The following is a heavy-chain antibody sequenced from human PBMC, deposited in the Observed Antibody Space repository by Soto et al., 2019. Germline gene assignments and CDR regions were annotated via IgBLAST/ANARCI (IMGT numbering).Heavy chain of an antibody. CDR1: GGSMSSAGYY. CDR3: ARGAPDEPAVFDY. D-gene: IGHD2-2*01. J-gene: IGHJ4*02. Sequence: PSETLSLSCTVSGGSMSSAGYYWSWIRQHPGKGLEWIGYIYYSGSTYYNPSLKSRVTISVDTSKNQFSLKLSSVTAADTAVYYCARGAPDEPAVFDYWGQGTLDTVSS. V-gene: IGHV4-31*03. CDR2: IYYSGST.